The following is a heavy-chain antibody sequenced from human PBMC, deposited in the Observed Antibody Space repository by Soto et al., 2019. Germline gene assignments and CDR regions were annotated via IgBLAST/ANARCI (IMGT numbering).Heavy chain of an antibody. J-gene: IGHJ4*02. CDR1: GFNFNDYD. CDR2: ISSHSSFI. V-gene: IGHV3-48*01. Sequence: GGSLRLSCEASGFNFNDYDMNWVRQAPGKGLEWLAHISSHSSFIYYADAVKGRFTISRDNAQNSLFLQMHSLRAEDTALYYCARDPVDMTDFDYWGQGTLVTVSS. D-gene: IGHD5-12*01. CDR3: ARDPVDMTDFDY.